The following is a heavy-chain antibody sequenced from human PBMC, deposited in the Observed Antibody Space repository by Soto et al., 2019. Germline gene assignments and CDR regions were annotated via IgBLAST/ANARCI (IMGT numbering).Heavy chain of an antibody. J-gene: IGHJ4*02. CDR3: ARDGGIAARPQPFDY. D-gene: IGHD6-6*01. V-gene: IGHV4-31*03. CDR1: GGSISSGGYY. CDR2: IYYSGST. Sequence: KASETLSLTCTVSGGSISSGGYYWSWIRQHPGKGLEWIGYIYYSGSTYYNPSLKSRVTISVDTSKNQFSLKLSSVTAADTAVYYCARDGGIAARPQPFDYWGQGTLVT.